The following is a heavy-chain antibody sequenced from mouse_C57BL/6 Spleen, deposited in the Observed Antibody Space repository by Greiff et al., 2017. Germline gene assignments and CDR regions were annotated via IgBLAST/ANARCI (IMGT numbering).Heavy chain of an antibody. CDR1: GYTFTSYW. V-gene: IGHV1-52*01. CDR3: ARKSTVVATRNYYFDY. J-gene: IGHJ2*01. CDR2: IDPSDSET. D-gene: IGHD1-1*01. Sequence: VQLQQPGAELVRPGSSVKLSCKASGYTFTSYWMHWVKQRPIQGLEWIGNIDPSDSETHYNQKFKDKATLTVDKSSSTAYMQLSSLTSEDSAVYYCARKSTVVATRNYYFDYWGQVTTLTVSS.